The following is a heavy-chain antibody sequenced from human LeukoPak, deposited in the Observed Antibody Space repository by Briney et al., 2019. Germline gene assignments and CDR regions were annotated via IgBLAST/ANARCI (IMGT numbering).Heavy chain of an antibody. CDR2: IKQDGREK. V-gene: IGHV3-7*01. J-gene: IGHJ4*02. CDR1: GFTFSSYW. CDR3: ARDSEPLRVQQLWEY. D-gene: IGHD6-6*01. Sequence: LAGGSLRLSCAASGFTFSSYWMSWVRQAPGKGLEWVANIKQDGREKYYVDSVKGRFTIFRDNARNSLYLQMNSLRAEDTAVYYCARDSEPLRVQQLWEYWGQGTLVTVSS.